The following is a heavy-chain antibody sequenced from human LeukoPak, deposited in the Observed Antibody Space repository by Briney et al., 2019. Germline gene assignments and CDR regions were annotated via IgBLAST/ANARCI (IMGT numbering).Heavy chain of an antibody. J-gene: IGHJ4*02. Sequence: GGSLRLSCAASGFTFSSYAMSWVRQAPGKGLEWVSAISGSGGSTYYADSVKGRFTISRDNSKNTLYLQMNSLRAEDTAVYYCATPGNYYDSSGKDPFDYWGQGTLVTVSS. V-gene: IGHV3-23*01. CDR3: ATPGNYYDSSGKDPFDY. CDR2: ISGSGGST. D-gene: IGHD3-22*01. CDR1: GFTFSSYA.